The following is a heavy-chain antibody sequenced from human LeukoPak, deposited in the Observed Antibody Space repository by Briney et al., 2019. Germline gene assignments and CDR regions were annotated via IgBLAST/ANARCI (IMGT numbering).Heavy chain of an antibody. CDR2: ISSSSSYI. Sequence: PGGSLRLSCAASRFTFSSYSMNWVRQAPGKGLEWVSSISSSSSYIYYADSVKGRFTNSRDNAKISLYLEMNGRRGEDTALFCGARAGGYSYGPIGYWGQGTLVTVSS. CDR1: RFTFSSYS. V-gene: IGHV3-21*01. J-gene: IGHJ4*02. CDR3: ARAGGYSYGPIGY. D-gene: IGHD5-18*01.